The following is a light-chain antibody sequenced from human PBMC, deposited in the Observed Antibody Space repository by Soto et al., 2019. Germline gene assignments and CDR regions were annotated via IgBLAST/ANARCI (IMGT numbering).Light chain of an antibody. CDR2: DAS. V-gene: IGKV3-11*01. J-gene: IGKJ4*01. Sequence: EIGLTHSPSTVSLSPWERATLSCRASQSVRSYLAWYQQKPGQAPRLLFYDASKRATGIPARFSGSGSGTDFTLTSSSLEPEDFAVYHCQQRSNWPLTFGGGTKVDI. CDR1: QSVRSY. CDR3: QQRSNWPLT.